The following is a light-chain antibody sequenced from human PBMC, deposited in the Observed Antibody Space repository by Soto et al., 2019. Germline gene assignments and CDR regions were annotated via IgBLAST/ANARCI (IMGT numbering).Light chain of an antibody. CDR3: QQYVSSPWT. V-gene: IGKV3-20*01. J-gene: IGKJ1*01. Sequence: EIVLTQSPGTLSLSPGERATLSCRASQSVSSSYLAWYQQKPGQAPRLLIYGASSRATGIPDRFSGSGSGTDFTLTISRLEPEDFAVYYCQQYVSSPWTFGQWTKVEIK. CDR2: GAS. CDR1: QSVSSSY.